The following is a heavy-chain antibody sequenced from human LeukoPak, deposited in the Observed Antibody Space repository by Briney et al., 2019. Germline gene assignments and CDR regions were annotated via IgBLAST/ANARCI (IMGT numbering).Heavy chain of an antibody. CDR1: GYTFTSYG. D-gene: IGHD3-3*01. J-gene: IGHJ6*03. V-gene: IGHV1-18*01. CDR2: ISAYNGNT. CDR3: ARVLLSDFWSGYYYYMDV. Sequence: ASVKVSCKASGYTFTSYGISWVRQAPGQGLEWIGWISAYNGNTNYAQNLQGRVTMTTDTSTSTAYMELRSLRSDDTAVYYCARVLLSDFWSGYYYYMDVWGKGTTVTVSS.